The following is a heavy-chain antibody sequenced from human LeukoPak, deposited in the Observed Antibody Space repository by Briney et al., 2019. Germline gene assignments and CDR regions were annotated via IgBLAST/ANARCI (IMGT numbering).Heavy chain of an antibody. Sequence: PGGSLRLSCAASGFTLSIYALHWVRQAPGKGLEWVAVISYDGSNKYYADSVKGRFTISRDNSKNTLYLQMNSLRVEDTAVYYCARNARRGYIYDYDFSVDYWGQGTLVTVSS. J-gene: IGHJ4*02. CDR2: ISYDGSNK. V-gene: IGHV3-30-3*01. D-gene: IGHD5-18*01. CDR1: GFTLSIYA. CDR3: ARNARRGYIYDYDFSVDY.